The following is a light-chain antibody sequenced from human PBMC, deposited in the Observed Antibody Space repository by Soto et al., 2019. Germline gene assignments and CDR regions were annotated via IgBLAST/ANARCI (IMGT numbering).Light chain of an antibody. CDR2: VNSDGSH. CDR3: QTWGTGIRV. V-gene: IGLV4-69*01. CDR1: SGHSSYA. Sequence: QLVLTQSPSASASLGASVKLTCTLSSGHSSYAIAWHQQQPEKGPRFLMKVNSDGSHSRGDGIPDRFSGSSSGAERYLTISSLQSEDEADYYCQTWGTGIRVFDGGTKVTVL. J-gene: IGLJ3*02.